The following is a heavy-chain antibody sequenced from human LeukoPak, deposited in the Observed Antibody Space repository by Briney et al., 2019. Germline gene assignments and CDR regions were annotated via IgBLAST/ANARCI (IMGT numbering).Heavy chain of an antibody. CDR1: GVSLIGNNW. Sequence: SGTLSLTCSVSGVSLIGNNWWTWVRQSPGKALEWIGEIHHLGNTNYNPSLKSRVTISVGTSKNQFSLKLSSVTAADTAEYYCARREEETTFYYYYYMDVWGKGTTVTVSS. CDR3: ARREEETTFYYYYYMDV. V-gene: IGHV4-4*02. CDR2: IHHLGNT. J-gene: IGHJ6*03. D-gene: IGHD2/OR15-2a*01.